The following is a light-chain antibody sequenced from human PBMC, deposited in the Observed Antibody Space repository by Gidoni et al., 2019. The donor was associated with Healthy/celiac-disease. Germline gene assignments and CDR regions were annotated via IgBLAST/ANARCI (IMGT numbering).Light chain of an antibody. CDR3: QQSYSNPQT. J-gene: IGKJ1*01. CDR2: AAS. Sequence: DIQMTQSPSSLSASVGDRVTITCRASQSISSYLNWYQQKPGKAPKLLIYAASSLQSGVPSRFSGSGSGKDFTLTISSMQPEDFATYYCQQSYSNPQTFGQGTKVEIK. CDR1: QSISSY. V-gene: IGKV1-39*01.